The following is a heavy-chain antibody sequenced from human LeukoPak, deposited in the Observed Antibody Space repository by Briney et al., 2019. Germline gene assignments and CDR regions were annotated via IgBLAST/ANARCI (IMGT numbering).Heavy chain of an antibody. CDR2: INTNTGNP. CDR1: GYTFTGYY. D-gene: IGHD3-22*01. CDR3: AREVLYDSSGYSMIDY. J-gene: IGHJ4*02. Sequence: GASVKVSCKASGYTFTGYYMHWVRQAPGQGLEWMGWINTNTGNPTYAQGFTGRFVFSLDTSVSTAYLQISSLKAEDTAVYYCAREVLYDSSGYSMIDYWGQGTLVTVSS. V-gene: IGHV7-4-1*02.